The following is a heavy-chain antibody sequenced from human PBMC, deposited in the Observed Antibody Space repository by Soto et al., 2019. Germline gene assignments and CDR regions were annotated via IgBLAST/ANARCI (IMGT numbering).Heavy chain of an antibody. Sequence: PSETLSLTCTVSGGSISSGGYYWSWIRQHPGKGLEWIGYIYYSGGTYYNPSLKSRVTISVDTSKNQFSLKLSSVTAADTAVYYCARDGENCSGGSCYSSWFDLWGQGTLVTVSS. CDR3: ARDGENCSGGSCYSSWFDL. CDR1: GGSISSGGYY. J-gene: IGHJ5*02. CDR2: IYYSGGT. D-gene: IGHD2-15*01. V-gene: IGHV4-31*03.